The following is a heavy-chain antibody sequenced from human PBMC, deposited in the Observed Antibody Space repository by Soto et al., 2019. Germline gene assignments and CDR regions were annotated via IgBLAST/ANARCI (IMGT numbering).Heavy chain of an antibody. V-gene: IGHV3-21*01. CDR1: GFTFSSYS. J-gene: IGHJ6*02. CDR3: ARDETHCSSTSCPPPGYGMDV. Sequence: GSLRLSCAASGFTFSSYSMNWVRQAPGKGLEWVSSISSSSSYIYYADSVKGRFTISRDNAKNSLYLQMNSLRAEDTAVYYWARDETHCSSTSCPPPGYGMDVWGQGTTVTVSS. CDR2: ISSSSSYI. D-gene: IGHD2-2*01.